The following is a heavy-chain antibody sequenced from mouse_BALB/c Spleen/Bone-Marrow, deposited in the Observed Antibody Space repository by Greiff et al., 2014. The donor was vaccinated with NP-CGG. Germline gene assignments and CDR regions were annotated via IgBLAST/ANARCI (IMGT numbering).Heavy chain of an antibody. Sequence: GLVQPGGSRRLSCAASGFTFSSFGMHWVRQAPEKGLEWVAYISSGSSTIYYADTVKGRFTISRDNPKNTLFLQMTSLRSEDTAMYYCATGTRDYWGQGTTLTVSS. D-gene: IGHD4-1*01. V-gene: IGHV5-17*02. CDR1: GFTFSSFG. J-gene: IGHJ2*01. CDR3: ATGTRDY. CDR2: ISSGSSTI.